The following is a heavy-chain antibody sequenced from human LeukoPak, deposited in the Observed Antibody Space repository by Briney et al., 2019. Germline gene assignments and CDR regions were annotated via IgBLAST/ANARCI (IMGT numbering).Heavy chain of an antibody. CDR3: AAMAYYYYMDV. D-gene: IGHD5-24*01. CDR2: IVVGTGNT. CDR1: GFTFRTSA. J-gene: IGHJ6*03. V-gene: IGHV1-58*02. Sequence: GASVKVSCKASGFTFRTSAIQWMRQARGQRPEWIGWIVVGTGNTTYAQRFQDRVTITRDMSTNTAYMELSALRSEDTAVYHCAAMAYYYYMDVWGEGTTVTVSS.